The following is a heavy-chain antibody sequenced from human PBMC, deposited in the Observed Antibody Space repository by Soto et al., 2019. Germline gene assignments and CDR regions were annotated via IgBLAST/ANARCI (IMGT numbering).Heavy chain of an antibody. Sequence: QVQLQQWGAGLLKPSETLSLTCAVYGGSFSGYYWSWIRQPPGKGLEWIGEINHSGSTNYNPSLKSRVTISVDTSKNQFSLKLSSVTAADTAVYYCAREGEHADDYWGQGTLVTVSS. CDR2: INHSGST. J-gene: IGHJ4*02. CDR1: GGSFSGYY. CDR3: AREGEHADDY. V-gene: IGHV4-34*01. D-gene: IGHD3-16*01.